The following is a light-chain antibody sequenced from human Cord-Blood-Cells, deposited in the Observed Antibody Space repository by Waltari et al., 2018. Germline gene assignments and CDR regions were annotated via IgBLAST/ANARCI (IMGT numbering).Light chain of an antibody. J-gene: IGLJ3*02. CDR1: SSDVGGYNY. Sequence: QSALTQSPSASGSPGQSVTISCPGTSSDVGGYNYVSWYQQHPGKAPKLMIYEVSKRPSGVPDRFSGSKSGNTASLTVSGLQAEDEADYYCSSYAGSNNLRVFGGGTKLTVL. V-gene: IGLV2-8*01. CDR2: EVS. CDR3: SSYAGSNNLRV.